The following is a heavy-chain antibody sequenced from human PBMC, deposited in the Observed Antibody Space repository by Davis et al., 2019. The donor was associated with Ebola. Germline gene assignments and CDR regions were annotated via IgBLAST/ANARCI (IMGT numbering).Heavy chain of an antibody. D-gene: IGHD1-26*01. J-gene: IGHJ5*02. CDR3: ASFVGFLSGRYFRAFDP. CDR2: SRNKTNSYTT. Sequence: GESLKISCAASGFTFSDHYMDWVRQAPGKGLEWIGRSRNKTNSYTTEYAASVKGRFTISRDDSKNSLYLQMNSLKTEDTAVYYCASFVGFLSGRYFRAFDPWGQGTLVTVSS. V-gene: IGHV3-72*01. CDR1: GFTFSDHY.